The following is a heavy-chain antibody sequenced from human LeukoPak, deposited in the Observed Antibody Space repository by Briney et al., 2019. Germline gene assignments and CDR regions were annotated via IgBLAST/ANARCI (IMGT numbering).Heavy chain of an antibody. J-gene: IGHJ4*02. CDR3: ARATVTTLHFDY. CDR1: GGSISSHY. Sequence: SATLSLTCPVSGGSISSHYWSWIRQPPGKGLAWIGYIYYSGSTNYNPSLKSRVTISVDTSKNQFSLKLSSVTAADTAVYYCARATVTTLHFDYWGQGTLVTVSS. D-gene: IGHD4-11*01. V-gene: IGHV4-59*11. CDR2: IYYSGST.